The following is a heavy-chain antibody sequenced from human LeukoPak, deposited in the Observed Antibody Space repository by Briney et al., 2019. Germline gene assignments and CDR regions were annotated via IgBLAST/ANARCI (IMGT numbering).Heavy chain of an antibody. CDR1: GYTFTSYG. J-gene: IGHJ4*02. CDR3: AREFRVVMTAFLDY. CDR2: IKPNTGAT. Sequence: ASVKVSCKASGYTFTSYGINWVRKAPGQGLEWVGWIKPNTGATHYSKRFQGRVTMTRDTSVSTAYMELTSLRSDDTAVYFCAREFRVVMTAFLDYWGQGTLVIVSS. D-gene: IGHD2-21*02. V-gene: IGHV1-2*02.